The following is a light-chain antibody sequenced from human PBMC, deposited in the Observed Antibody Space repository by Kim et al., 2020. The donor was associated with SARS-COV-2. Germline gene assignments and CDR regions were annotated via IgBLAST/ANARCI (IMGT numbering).Light chain of an antibody. CDR2: GAT. CDR3: QQRRTFVT. J-gene: IGKJ5*01. V-gene: IGKV3-11*01. CDR1: QSVSSS. Sequence: DIVLTQSPGTLSLSPGERATLSCRASQSVSSSLAWYQQKPGQAPRLLIYGATSRATGIPARFSGSGYGTDFTLTISSLEPEDFAVYYCQQRRTFVTFGQGTRLEIK.